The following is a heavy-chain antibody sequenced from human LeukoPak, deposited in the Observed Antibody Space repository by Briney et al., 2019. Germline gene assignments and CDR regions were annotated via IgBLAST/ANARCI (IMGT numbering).Heavy chain of an antibody. CDR1: GASISSGSYY. CDR3: ARDTKFSP. J-gene: IGHJ5*02. CDR2: IYSSGST. D-gene: IGHD3-3*01. V-gene: IGHV4-61*02. Sequence: SETLSLTCTVSGASISSGSYYWSWLRQPAGKGLEWIGRIYSSGSTNYNPSLKSRVTMSIDTSKNQFSLKLSSVTAADTAFYYCARDTKFSPWGLGTLVTVSS.